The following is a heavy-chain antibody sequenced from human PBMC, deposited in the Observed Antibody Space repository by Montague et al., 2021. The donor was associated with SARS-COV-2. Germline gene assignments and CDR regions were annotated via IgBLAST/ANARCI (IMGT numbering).Heavy chain of an antibody. V-gene: IGHV4-34*01. D-gene: IGHD3-3*01. CDR1: GRSFSDYY. J-gene: IGHJ3*02. CDR3: ARGQVTVFGVLIMLPAAGPLDI. CDR2: VDHRGSS. Sequence: SETLSLTCAVYGRSFSDYYWTWIRQAPGKGLEWIGEVDHRGSSSYNPSLQSRLTISVDRSKNQFSLRLTSVTAADTAVYYCARGQVTVFGVLIMLPAAGPLDIWGLGTKVTVSS.